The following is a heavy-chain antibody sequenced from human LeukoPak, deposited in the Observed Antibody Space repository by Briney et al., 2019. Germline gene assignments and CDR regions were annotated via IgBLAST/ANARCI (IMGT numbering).Heavy chain of an antibody. D-gene: IGHD4-17*01. Sequence: DSVKGRFTISRDNSKNTLYLQMNSQRAEDTAVYYCAKDHLWDGDHPDYWGHGTLVTVSS. V-gene: IGHV3-30*02. CDR3: AKDHLWDGDHPDY. J-gene: IGHJ4*01.